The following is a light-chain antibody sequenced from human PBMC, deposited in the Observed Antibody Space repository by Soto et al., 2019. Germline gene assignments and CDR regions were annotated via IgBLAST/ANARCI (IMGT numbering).Light chain of an antibody. CDR1: SSDVGGYNY. CDR3: SSFAGNNIVV. V-gene: IGLV2-8*01. Sequence: QSALTQPPSASGSPGQSVTISCTGTSSDVGGYNYVSWYQQHPGKAPKLMISEVSKRPSGGPDRFSGSKSGNTASLTVSGLQAEDEADYYCSSFAGNNIVVFGGGTKLTVL. J-gene: IGLJ2*01. CDR2: EVS.